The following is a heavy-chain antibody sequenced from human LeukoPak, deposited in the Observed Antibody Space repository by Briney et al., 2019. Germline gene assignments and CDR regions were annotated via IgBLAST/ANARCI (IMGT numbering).Heavy chain of an antibody. J-gene: IGHJ4*02. CDR2: ISYDGSNE. CDR3: ARDFRAVARNFEY. D-gene: IGHD6-19*01. V-gene: IGHV3-30-3*01. Sequence: GRSLRLSCAASGFTFSSYAMHWIRQAPDKGLEWVALISYDGSNEHYADSVKGRFTISRDNSKNTLYLQMNSLRADDTAMYYCARDFRAVARNFEYWGQGTLVTLSS. CDR1: GFTFSSYA.